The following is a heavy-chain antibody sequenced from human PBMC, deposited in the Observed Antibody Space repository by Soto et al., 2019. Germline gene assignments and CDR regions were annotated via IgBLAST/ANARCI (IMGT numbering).Heavy chain of an antibody. J-gene: IGHJ4*02. Sequence: EVQLLESGGGWVQPGGSLRLSCVASGITFNSSAMSWVRQAPGKGLEWVSAISSSGTRTYYADSVKGRFTISRDNSKNTEYLQMNSLRVEDTALYYCANRGITTLGVVDHWGQGTLVTVSS. V-gene: IGHV3-23*01. D-gene: IGHD2-21*01. CDR2: ISSSGTRT. CDR1: GITFNSSA. CDR3: ANRGITTLGVVDH.